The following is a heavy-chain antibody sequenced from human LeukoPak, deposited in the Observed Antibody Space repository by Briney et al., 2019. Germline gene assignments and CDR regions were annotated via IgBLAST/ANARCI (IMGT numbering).Heavy chain of an antibody. D-gene: IGHD3-9*01. V-gene: IGHV1-2*02. J-gene: IGHJ4*02. CDR2: INLKSGDT. CDR1: GYTFTGYY. Sequence: ASVTVSCKASGYTFTGYYMHWVRQAPGQGLEWMGWINLKSGDTKYAQKFQGRVTTTRDTSISTAYMEVSRLRSDDTAVYYCARQIDAGILTGCPLDYWGQGTLVTVSS. CDR3: ARQIDAGILTGCPLDY.